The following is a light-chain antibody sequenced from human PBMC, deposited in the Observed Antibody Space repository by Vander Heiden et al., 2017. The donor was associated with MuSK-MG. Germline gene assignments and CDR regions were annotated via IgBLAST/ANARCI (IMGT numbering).Light chain of an antibody. CDR3: QQLSNWPPIT. Sequence: EIVLTQSPATLFLYPGERATLDCRASHSVSSYLAWYHQNPVQTPRLLIYHASNRATCIPARFSGSGYGTDFTLTISSRVPADFAVYYCQQLSNWPPITFGQGTRMEIK. CDR2: HAS. CDR1: HSVSSY. J-gene: IGKJ5*01. V-gene: IGKV3-11*01.